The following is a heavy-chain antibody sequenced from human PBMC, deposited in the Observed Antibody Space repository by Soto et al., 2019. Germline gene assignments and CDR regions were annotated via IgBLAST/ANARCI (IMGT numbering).Heavy chain of an antibody. Sequence: TLSLTCAVYGGSFSGYYWSWIRQPPGKGLEWIGEINHSGVTNYKPSLKRRVTISVDTSKNQFSLQLKSVTAADTALYYCARFSGSYYYAMDVWGQGSTVTSP. CDR3: ARFSGSYYYAMDV. CDR1: GGSFSGYY. D-gene: IGHD6-19*01. V-gene: IGHV4-34*01. J-gene: IGHJ6*02. CDR2: INHSGVT.